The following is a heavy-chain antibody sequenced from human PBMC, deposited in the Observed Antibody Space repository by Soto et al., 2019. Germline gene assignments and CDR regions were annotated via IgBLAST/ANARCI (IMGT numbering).Heavy chain of an antibody. J-gene: IGHJ6*03. Sequence: EVQLLESGGGLVQPGGSLRLSCAASGFTFSSYAMSWVRQAPGKGLEWVSAISGSGGSTYYADSVKGRFTIYRDNSKNTLYLQMNSLRAEDTAVYYCANSIAARLDYYYYMDVWGKGTTVTVSS. CDR3: ANSIAARLDYYYYMDV. D-gene: IGHD6-6*01. CDR1: GFTFSSYA. CDR2: ISGSGGST. V-gene: IGHV3-23*01.